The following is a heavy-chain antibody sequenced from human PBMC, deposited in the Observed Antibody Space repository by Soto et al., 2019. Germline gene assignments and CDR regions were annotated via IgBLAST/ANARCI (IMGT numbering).Heavy chain of an antibody. J-gene: IGHJ6*02. CDR3: GRISCGLEYYNGMDV. Sequence: QVQLVQSGAEVKKSGASVKVSCKASGYSVSDYFIQWVRQAPGQGREWVAWINPKTAATNYAKKFQGRSPLTWNTSCSTAYREVTRLRPDKTAVFYGGRISCGLEYYNGMDVGGQGTTVTASS. CDR1: GYSVSDYF. V-gene: IGHV1-2*02. CDR2: INPKTAAT. D-gene: IGHD2-21*01.